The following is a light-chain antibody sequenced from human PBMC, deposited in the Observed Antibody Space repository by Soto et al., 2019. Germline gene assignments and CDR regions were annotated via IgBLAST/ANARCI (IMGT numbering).Light chain of an antibody. CDR3: QQYNNWPPWT. J-gene: IGKJ1*01. CDR1: QRVSRN. Sequence: EIVMTQSPAPLSVSPGERATLSCRASQRVSRNLAWYQQKPGQAPRLLIYDASARATGIPDRFSGSGSETEFTLTISSLQSEDYAIYYCQQYNNWPPWTFGQGTKVDIK. CDR2: DAS. V-gene: IGKV3-15*01.